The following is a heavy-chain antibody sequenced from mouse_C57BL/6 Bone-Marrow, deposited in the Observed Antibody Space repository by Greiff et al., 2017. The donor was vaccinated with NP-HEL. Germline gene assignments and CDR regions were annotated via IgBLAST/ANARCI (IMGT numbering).Heavy chain of an antibody. J-gene: IGHJ4*01. V-gene: IGHV7-3*01. D-gene: IGHD2-1*01. CDR2: IRNKANGYTT. CDR3: VSLYYGNYERAMDY. CDR1: GFTFTDYY. Sequence: EVQLVESGGGLVQPGGSLSLSCAASGFTFTDYYMSWVRQPPGKALEWLGFIRNKANGYTTEYSASVKGRFTISRDNSQSILYLQMNALRAEDSATYYCVSLYYGNYERAMDYWGQGTSVTVSS.